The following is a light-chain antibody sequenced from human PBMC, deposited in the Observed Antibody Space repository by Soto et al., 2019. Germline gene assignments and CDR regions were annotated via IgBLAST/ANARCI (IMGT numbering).Light chain of an antibody. V-gene: IGKV1-5*01. CDR2: DAS. CDR3: QQSDGY. Sequence: DVQMTQSPSTLSASVGGRVAITCRASHNINNWLVWYQQKPGKAPKLLIYDASSLVSGVPLRFSGSGSGTEFTLTISSLQPDDFATYYCQQSDGYFGQGTSLEI. J-gene: IGKJ2*01. CDR1: HNINNW.